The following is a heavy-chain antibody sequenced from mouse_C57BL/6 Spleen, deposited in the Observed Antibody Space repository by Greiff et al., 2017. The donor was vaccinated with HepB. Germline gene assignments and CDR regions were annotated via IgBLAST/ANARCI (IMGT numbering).Heavy chain of an antibody. Sequence: VQLQQPGAELVMPGASVKLSCKASGYTFTSYWMHWVKQRPGQGLEWIGEIDPSDSYTNYNQKFKGKSTLTVDKSSSTAYMQLSSLTSEDSAVYYCARAGTMVTTWFAYWGQGTLVTVSA. CDR2: IDPSDSYT. CDR1: GYTFTSYW. CDR3: ARAGTMVTTWFAY. V-gene: IGHV1-69*01. D-gene: IGHD2-2*01. J-gene: IGHJ3*01.